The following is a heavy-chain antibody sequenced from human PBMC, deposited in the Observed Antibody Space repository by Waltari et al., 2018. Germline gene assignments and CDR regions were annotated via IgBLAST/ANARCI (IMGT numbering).Heavy chain of an antibody. J-gene: IGHJ4*02. V-gene: IGHV3-30*18. CDR3: AKELYPGYARRLFDY. D-gene: IGHD5-12*01. CDR2: ISFDGNEK. CDR1: GFRFSNYG. Sequence: QVQLVESGGGVVQPGRSLRLSCTAPGFRFSNYGMHWVRQAPGKGLDWVAIISFDGNEKHYADSVKGRLTVSRDNSKNTLFLQLNSLRAEDTAVYYCAKELYPGYARRLFDYWGQGTLVTVSS.